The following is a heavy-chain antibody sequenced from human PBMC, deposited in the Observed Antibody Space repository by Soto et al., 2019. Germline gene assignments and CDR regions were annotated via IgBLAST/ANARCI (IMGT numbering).Heavy chain of an antibody. J-gene: IGHJ4*02. CDR2: IIPILGIA. CDR3: ARHRELSTPYFDY. CDR1: GGTFSSYT. V-gene: IGHV1-69*02. Sequence: SVKVSCKASGGTFSSYTISWVRQAPGQGLEWMGRIIPILGIANYAQKFQGRVTITADKSTSTAYMELSSLRSKDTAVYYCARHRELSTPYFDYWGQGTLVTVSS. D-gene: IGHD1-1*01.